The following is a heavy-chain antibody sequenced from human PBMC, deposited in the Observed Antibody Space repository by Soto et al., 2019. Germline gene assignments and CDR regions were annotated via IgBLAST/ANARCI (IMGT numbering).Heavy chain of an antibody. CDR2: IIPIFGTA. D-gene: IGHD3-9*01. V-gene: IGHV1-69*01. CDR3: ARDWTGYYNVFAFDI. Sequence: QVQLVQSGAEVKKPGSSVKVSCKASGGTFSSYAISWVRQAPGQGLEWMGGIIPIFGTANYAQQFQGRVTINADESTSTADMELSSLRSEDTAVYYCARDWTGYYNVFAFDIWGQGTMVTVSS. CDR1: GGTFSSYA. J-gene: IGHJ3*02.